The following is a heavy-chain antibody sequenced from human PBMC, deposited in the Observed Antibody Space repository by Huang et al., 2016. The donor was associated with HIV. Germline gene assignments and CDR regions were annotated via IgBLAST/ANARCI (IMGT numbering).Heavy chain of an antibody. CDR3: ARFGKRLPMLRGEDVIGDI. CDR2: ISYDENGK. V-gene: IGHV3-30-3*01. CDR1: GFTLSDYA. Sequence: QVQLVESGGGVVQPGRSLRLSCASSGFTLSDYAIHWFRQAPGKGVEWVALISYDENGKWCADSVRGRFTISRDNFNNTLYLQMNSLRHEDTALYFCARFGKRLPMLRGEDVIGDIWGQGTMVIVSS. J-gene: IGHJ3*02. D-gene: IGHD3-10*01.